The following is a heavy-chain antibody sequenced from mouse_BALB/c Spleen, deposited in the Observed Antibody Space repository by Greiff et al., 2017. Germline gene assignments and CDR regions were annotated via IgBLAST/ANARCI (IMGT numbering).Heavy chain of an antibody. CDR2: IDPANGNT. J-gene: IGHJ2*01. V-gene: IGHV14-3*02. CDR3: ASYYYGSNPSY. CDR1: GFNIKDTY. Sequence: VQLKESGAELVKPGASVKLSCTASGFNIKDTYMHWVKQRPEQGLEWIGRIDPANGNTKYDPKFQGKATITADTSSNTAYLQLSSLTSEDTAVYYCASYYYGSNPSYWGQGTTLTVSS. D-gene: IGHD1-1*01.